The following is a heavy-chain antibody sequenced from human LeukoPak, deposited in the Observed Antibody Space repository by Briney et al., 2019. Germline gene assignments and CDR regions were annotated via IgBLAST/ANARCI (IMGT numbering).Heavy chain of an antibody. CDR3: ARDLMYYYGSGTPKGPDY. CDR2: ISYDGSNK. V-gene: IGHV3-30-3*01. J-gene: IGHJ4*02. D-gene: IGHD3-10*01. CDR1: GFTFSSYA. Sequence: PGRSLRLSCAASGFTFSSYAMHWVRQAPGKGLEWVAVISYDGSNKYYADSVKGRFTISRDNSKNTLYLQMNSLRAEDTAVYYCARDLMYYYGSGTPKGPDYWGQGTLVTVSS.